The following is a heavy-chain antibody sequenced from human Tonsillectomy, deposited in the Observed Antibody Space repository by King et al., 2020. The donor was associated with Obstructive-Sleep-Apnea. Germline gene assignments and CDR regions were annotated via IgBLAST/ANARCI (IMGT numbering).Heavy chain of an antibody. CDR1: GYSISSGYY. CDR2: IYHSGST. J-gene: IGHJ4*02. D-gene: IGHD6-19*01. CDR3: ARAAVAGTLVYFDY. Sequence: VQLQESGPGLVKPSETLSLTCTVSGYSISSGYYWGWIRQPPGKGLEWIGSIYHSGSTYYSPSLKSRVTISVDTSKNQFSLKLSSVTAADTAVYYCARAAVAGTLVYFDYWGQGTLVTVSS. V-gene: IGHV4-38-2*02.